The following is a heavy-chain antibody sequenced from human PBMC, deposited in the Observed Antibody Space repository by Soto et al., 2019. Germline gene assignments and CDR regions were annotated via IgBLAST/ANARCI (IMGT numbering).Heavy chain of an antibody. CDR1: RYRGA. J-gene: IGHJ4*02. Sequence: RYRGASYHKKQSPSRGLEWLGRTYYRSKWYNDYAVSVKSRITINPDTSKNQFSLQLNSVTPEDTAVYYCANSRSYCSGGSCYWDYFDYWGQGTLVTGSS. V-gene: IGHV6-1*01. CDR3: ANSRSYCSGGSCYWDYFDY. CDR2: TYYRSKWYN. D-gene: IGHD2-15*01.